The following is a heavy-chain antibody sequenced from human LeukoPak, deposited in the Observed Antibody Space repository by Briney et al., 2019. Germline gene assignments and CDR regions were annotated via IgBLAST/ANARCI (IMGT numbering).Heavy chain of an antibody. CDR3: ARGRLCSSTSCPGNYYYGMDV. D-gene: IGHD2-2*01. CDR2: ISSSSSYI. V-gene: IGHV3-21*01. CDR1: GFTFSSYS. Sequence: GGSLRLSCAASGFTFSSYSMNWVRQAPGKGLEWVSSISSSSSYIYYADSVKGRFTISRDNAKNSLYLQMNSLRAEDTAVYYCARGRLCSSTSCPGNYYYGMDVWGQGTTVTVSS. J-gene: IGHJ6*02.